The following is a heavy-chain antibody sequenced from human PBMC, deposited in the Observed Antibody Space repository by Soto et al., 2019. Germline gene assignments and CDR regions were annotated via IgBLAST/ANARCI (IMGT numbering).Heavy chain of an antibody. D-gene: IGHD3-3*01. CDR1: GFSLTTSGVG. Sequence: QITLNESGPTQVKPRQTLTLTCTFSGFSLTTSGVGVGWIRQSQGKAPEWLALIYWDDDKCYSPSLKSRLTITKDTSKNQVVLTMADLDPADTATYYCAHRVLRTVFGLVTTTAIYFDFWGQGTPIAVSS. J-gene: IGHJ4*02. CDR2: IYWDDDK. CDR3: AHRVLRTVFGLVTTTAIYFDF. V-gene: IGHV2-5*02.